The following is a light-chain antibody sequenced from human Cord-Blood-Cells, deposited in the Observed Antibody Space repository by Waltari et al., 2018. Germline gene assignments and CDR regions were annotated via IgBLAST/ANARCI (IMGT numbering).Light chain of an antibody. CDR2: AAS. CDR3: QQSYSTPYT. J-gene: IGKJ2*01. Sequence: DIQMTQSLSSLSASVGDRVTIPCRASQSISSYLNWSQQKPGKAPKLLIYAASSLQSGVPSRFSGSGSGTDLTLTISSLQPEDFATNYCQQSYSTPYTFVQGTKLEIK. V-gene: IGKV1-39*01. CDR1: QSISSY.